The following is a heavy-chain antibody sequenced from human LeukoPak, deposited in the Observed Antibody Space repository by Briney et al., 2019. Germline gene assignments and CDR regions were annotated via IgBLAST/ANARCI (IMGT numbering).Heavy chain of an antibody. D-gene: IGHD2-21*02. CDR2: VSHDGSNE. V-gene: IGHV3-30*03. CDR3: ARARVTSTLKNSYYYVMDV. CDR1: GFTLRSYA. Sequence: GKSLRLSCAASGFTLRSYAMHWVRQAPGRGLEWVALVSHDGSNECYTDSVKGRFIISRDNSKNTVYLQMNRLREGDTAVYYCARARVTSTLKNSYYYVMDVWGEGTTVTVSS. J-gene: IGHJ6*04.